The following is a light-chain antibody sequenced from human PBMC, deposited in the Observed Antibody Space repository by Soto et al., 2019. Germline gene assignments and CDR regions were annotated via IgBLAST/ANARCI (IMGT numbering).Light chain of an antibody. V-gene: IGKV3D-20*02. J-gene: IGKJ1*01. CDR3: QQRTNWPPKWT. CDR1: QSVSSSY. Sequence: EIVLPKSPGTLSLSPGERATLSCRASQSVSSSYLAWYQQKPGQAPRPLIYGASSRATGIPDRFSGSGSGTDFTLTISSLEPEDFAVYYCQQRTNWPPKWTFGQGTKVDI. CDR2: GAS.